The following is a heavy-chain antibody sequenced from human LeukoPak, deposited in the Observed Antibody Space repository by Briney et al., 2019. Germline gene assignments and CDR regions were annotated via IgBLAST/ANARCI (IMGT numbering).Heavy chain of an antibody. CDR2: ISSSGSTI. CDR3: AKGGGLRDAFDI. CDR1: GFTFSSYE. D-gene: IGHD3-10*01. V-gene: IGHV3-48*03. J-gene: IGHJ3*02. Sequence: GGSLRLSCAASGFTFSSYEMNWVRQAPGKGLEWVSYISSSGSTIYYADSVKGRFTISRDNAKNSLYLQMNSLRAEDMALYYCAKGGGLRDAFDIWGQGTMVTVSS.